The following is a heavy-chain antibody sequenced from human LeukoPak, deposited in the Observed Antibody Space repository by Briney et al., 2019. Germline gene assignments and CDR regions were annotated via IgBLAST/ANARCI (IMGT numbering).Heavy chain of an antibody. Sequence: GESLQISCKGSGYSFTSYWIGWVCQMPGKGVEWMGFIYPGDSDTRYSPSFQGQVTISADKSISTAYLQWSSLKASDTAMYYCARFGLPYYYYYMDVWGKGTTVTVSS. J-gene: IGHJ6*03. CDR3: ARFGLPYYYYYMDV. V-gene: IGHV5-51*01. D-gene: IGHD3-16*01. CDR2: IYPGDSDT. CDR1: GYSFTSYW.